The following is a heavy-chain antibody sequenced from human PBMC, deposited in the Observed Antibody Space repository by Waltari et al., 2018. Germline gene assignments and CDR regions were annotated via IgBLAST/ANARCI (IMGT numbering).Heavy chain of an antibody. D-gene: IGHD1-26*01. CDR3: ATVGATDGNWFDP. J-gene: IGHJ5*02. CDR2: GEPDESEN. CDR1: GYTFTDYY. V-gene: IGHV1-69-2*01. Sequence: EVQLVQSGAEVKKPGATVKISCKVSGYTFTDYYMHWVQQAPGKGLEWMVLGEPDESENVYAEKFVSRVTITADTATDTAYMKLISLGSEDTAVYYCATVGATDGNWFDPWGQGTLVTVSS.